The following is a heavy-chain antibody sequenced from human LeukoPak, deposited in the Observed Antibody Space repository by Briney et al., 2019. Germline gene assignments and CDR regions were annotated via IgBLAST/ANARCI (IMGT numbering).Heavy chain of an antibody. CDR2: IYYSGST. CDR1: GGSISGTSYY. Sequence: KASETLSLTCTVSGGSISGTSYYWGWIRQPPGKGLEWIGSIYYSGSTYYNPSLKSRVTISVDTSKNQFSLKLSSVTAADTAVYYCARRGFLMVYAYDAFDIWGQGTMVTVSS. CDR3: ARRGFLMVYAYDAFDI. D-gene: IGHD2-8*01. V-gene: IGHV4-39*07. J-gene: IGHJ3*02.